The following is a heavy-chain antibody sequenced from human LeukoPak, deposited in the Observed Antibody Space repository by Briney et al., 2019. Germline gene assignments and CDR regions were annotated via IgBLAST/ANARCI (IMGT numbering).Heavy chain of an antibody. CDR1: GFIFSPYA. J-gene: IGHJ4*02. D-gene: IGHD6-13*01. Sequence: TGGSLRLSCSASGFIFSPYAMHWVRQAPGKGLGYVSSISSEGKTTYYADSVKGRFTISRDNSKNTLYLQMSSLRPEDTAVYYCVKDRWVDHWGQGTLVTVSS. CDR2: ISSEGKTT. CDR3: VKDRWVDH. V-gene: IGHV3-64D*06.